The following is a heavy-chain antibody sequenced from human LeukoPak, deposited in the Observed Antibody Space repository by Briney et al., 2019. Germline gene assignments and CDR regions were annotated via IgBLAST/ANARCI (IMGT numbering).Heavy chain of an antibody. Sequence: GGSLRLSCAASGFTFSSYSMNWVRQAPGKGLEWVSSISSSSSYIYYADSVKGRFTISRDNAKNSLYLQMNSLRAEDTAVYYCVRDRVLMVYAMDYYYYMDVWGKGTTVTVSS. CDR1: GFTFSSYS. V-gene: IGHV3-21*01. J-gene: IGHJ6*03. CDR3: VRDRVLMVYAMDYYYYMDV. CDR2: ISSSSSYI. D-gene: IGHD2-8*01.